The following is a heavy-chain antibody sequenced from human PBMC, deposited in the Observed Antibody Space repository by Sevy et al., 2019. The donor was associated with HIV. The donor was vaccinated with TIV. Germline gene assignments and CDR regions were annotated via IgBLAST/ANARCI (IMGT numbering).Heavy chain of an antibody. CDR2: INNDGSNT. J-gene: IGHJ3*02. V-gene: IGHV3-74*01. CDR3: GREMISMVPGVPDAFDI. Sequence: GGSLRLSCAASGFTFGNYWMHWIRQAPGKGLVWISSINNDGSNTNYADSVKGRFTTSRDNAKNTLYLQMNSLRAEDTAVYYCGREMISMVPGVPDAFDIWGQRTMVTVSS. CDR1: GFTFGNYW. D-gene: IGHD3-10*01.